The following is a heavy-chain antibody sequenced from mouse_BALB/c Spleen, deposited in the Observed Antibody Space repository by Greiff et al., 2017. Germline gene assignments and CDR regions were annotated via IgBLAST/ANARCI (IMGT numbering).Heavy chain of an antibody. Sequence: EAQLQQSGAELVKPWASVKLSCTASGFNIKDTYLHWVKQRPEQGLEWIGRIDPANGTTKYDPKFQGMATTTADTSSNTAYLQLSSLTSEDTAVYYCARDGYYGFDVWGAGTTVTVSS. CDR2: IDPANGTT. V-gene: IGHV14-3*02. CDR3: ARDGYYGFDV. CDR1: GFNIKDTY. J-gene: IGHJ1*01. D-gene: IGHD2-3*01.